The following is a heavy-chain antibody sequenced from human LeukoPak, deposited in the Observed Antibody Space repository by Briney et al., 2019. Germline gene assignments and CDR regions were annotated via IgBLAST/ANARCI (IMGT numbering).Heavy chain of an antibody. V-gene: IGHV4-31*03. J-gene: IGHJ3*01. CDR2: IYYSGST. CDR1: DDSINSPTYY. CDR3: ARAISGYIRD. D-gene: IGHD3-22*01. Sequence: SETLSLTCSVSDDSINSPTYYWNWVRQHPGMGLEWIGYIYYSGSTYYNPSLKSRAVISLDTSKNQFSLRLISVTAADAAVYYCARAISGYIRDWGQGTMVTVSS.